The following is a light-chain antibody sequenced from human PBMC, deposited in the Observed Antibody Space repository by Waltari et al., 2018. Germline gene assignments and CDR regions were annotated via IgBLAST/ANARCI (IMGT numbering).Light chain of an antibody. CDR3: QQYTIYPLT. J-gene: IGKJ4*01. CDR1: QSITDW. Sequence: DVQMTQSPATLAASVGVRVTSTCRASQSITDWLAWYQQKPGKAPKLLIYKASTLESGVPSRFIGTRSGTEFTLTISNLQPDDFATYYCQQYTIYPLTFGGGTKVAI. V-gene: IGKV1-5*03. CDR2: KAS.